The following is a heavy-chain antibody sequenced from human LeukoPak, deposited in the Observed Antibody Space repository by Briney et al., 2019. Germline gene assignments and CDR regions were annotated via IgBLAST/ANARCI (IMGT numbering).Heavy chain of an antibody. D-gene: IGHD3-22*01. CDR1: GFTFDDYA. V-gene: IGHV3-9*01. Sequence: GGSLRLSCAASGFTFDDYAMHWVRQAPGKGLEWVSGISWNSGSIGYADSVKGRFTISRDNAKNSLYLQMDSLRAEDTALYYCAKDLSPYYYDSSGYSDAFDIWGQGTMVTVSS. CDR2: ISWNSGSI. J-gene: IGHJ3*02. CDR3: AKDLSPYYYDSSGYSDAFDI.